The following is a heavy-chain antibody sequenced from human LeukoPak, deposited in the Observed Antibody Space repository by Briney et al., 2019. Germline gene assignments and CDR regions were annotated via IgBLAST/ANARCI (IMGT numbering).Heavy chain of an antibody. Sequence: GGSLRLSCAASGFTFSSYAMSWVRQAPGKGLEWVSAISGSGGSTYYADSVKGRFTISRDNSKNTLYLQMNSLRAEDTAVYYCAKDQGVVVVPAAPPDAFDIWGQGTMVTVSS. V-gene: IGHV3-23*01. D-gene: IGHD2-2*01. CDR3: AKDQGVVVVPAAPPDAFDI. J-gene: IGHJ3*02. CDR2: ISGSGGST. CDR1: GFTFSSYA.